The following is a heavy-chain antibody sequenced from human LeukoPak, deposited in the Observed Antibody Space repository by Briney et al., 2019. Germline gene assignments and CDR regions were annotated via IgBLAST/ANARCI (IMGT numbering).Heavy chain of an antibody. V-gene: IGHV3-30*02. CDR1: GFTFSSYG. CDR3: AKDSGYCGGDCSAAALDY. D-gene: IGHD2-21*02. Sequence: GGSLRLSCAASGFTFSSYGMHWVRQAPGKGLEWVAVIWYDGSNKYYADSVKGRFTISRDNSKNTLYLQMNSLRAEDTAVYYCAKDSGYCGGDCSAAALDYWGQGTPVTVSS. CDR2: IWYDGSNK. J-gene: IGHJ4*02.